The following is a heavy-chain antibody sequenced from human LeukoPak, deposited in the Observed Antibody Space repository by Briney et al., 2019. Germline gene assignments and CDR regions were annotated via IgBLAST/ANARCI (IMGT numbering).Heavy chain of an antibody. CDR1: GFTFTNYA. D-gene: IGHD2/OR15-2a*01. J-gene: IGHJ4*02. V-gene: IGHV3-23*01. CDR3: AKDCNSGNCYIDY. Sequence: GGSLRLYCAASGFTFTNYAMSWVRQAPGKGLEWVSGMSGRGVSTYYADSVKGRFTISSDNSKNTLYLQMNSLRAEDTAIYYCAKDCNSGNCYIDYWGQGTLVTVAS. CDR2: MSGRGVST.